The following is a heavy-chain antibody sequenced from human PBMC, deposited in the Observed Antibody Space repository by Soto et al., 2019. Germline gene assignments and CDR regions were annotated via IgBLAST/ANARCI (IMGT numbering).Heavy chain of an antibody. CDR2: ISGSSSYI. V-gene: IGHV3-21*01. CDR1: GFTFSSYS. J-gene: IGHJ6*02. Sequence: GGSLRLSCAASGFTFSSYSMNWVRQAPGKGLEWVSSISGSSSYIYYADSVKGRFTISRDNAKNSLYLQMNSLRAEDTAVYYCARDFPTGYSSSWYSNYYYYGMDVWGQGTTVTVSS. D-gene: IGHD6-13*01. CDR3: ARDFPTGYSSSWYSNYYYYGMDV.